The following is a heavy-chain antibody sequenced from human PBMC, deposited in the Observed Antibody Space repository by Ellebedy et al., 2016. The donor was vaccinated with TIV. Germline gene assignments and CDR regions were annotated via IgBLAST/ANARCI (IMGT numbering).Heavy chain of an antibody. CDR3: ARGGASSLPFGY. V-gene: IGHV4-39*07. D-gene: IGHD2-2*01. J-gene: IGHJ4*02. Sequence: MPGGSLRLSCTVSGGSISNSDYYWNWIRQPPGKGLEWIGSIYYSGSAYYNPSLKSRVTVSVDTSKNQFSLNLSSVTAADTAGYYCARGGASSLPFGYWGQGTLVTVSS. CDR2: IYYSGSA. CDR1: GGSISNSDYY.